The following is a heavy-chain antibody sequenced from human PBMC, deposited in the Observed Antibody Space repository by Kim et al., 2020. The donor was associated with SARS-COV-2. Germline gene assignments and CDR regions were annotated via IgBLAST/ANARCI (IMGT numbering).Heavy chain of an antibody. J-gene: IGHJ4*02. CDR2: IYHSGST. CDR3: ARNVPTTVTDIFDY. D-gene: IGHD4-17*01. CDR1: GGSISSSNW. Sequence: SETLSLTCAVSGGSISSSNWWRWVRQPPGKGLEWIGVIYHSGSTNYNPSLKSRVTISVDKAKNQLSLKLSSVTAADTAVYYCARNVPTTVTDIFDYWGQGTLVTVSS. V-gene: IGHV4-4*02.